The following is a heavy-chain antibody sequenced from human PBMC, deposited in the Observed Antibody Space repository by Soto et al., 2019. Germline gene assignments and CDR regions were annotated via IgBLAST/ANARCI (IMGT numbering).Heavy chain of an antibody. CDR3: TTDPAVYNWNVENY. Sequence: EVQLVESGGGLVKPGGSLRLSCAASGFTFSNAWMSWVRQAPGKGLEWVGRIKSKTDGGTTDYAAPVKGRFTISRDDSKNTLYLQMNSLKTEDTAVYYCTTDPAVYNWNVENYWGQGTLVTVSS. D-gene: IGHD1-1*01. CDR2: IKSKTDGGTT. CDR1: GFTFSNAW. V-gene: IGHV3-15*01. J-gene: IGHJ4*02.